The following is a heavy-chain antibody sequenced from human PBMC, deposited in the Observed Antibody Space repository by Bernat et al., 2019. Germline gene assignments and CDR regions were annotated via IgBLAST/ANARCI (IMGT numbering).Heavy chain of an antibody. Sequence: QVQLVESGGGVVQPGRSLRLSCAASGFTFSSYGMHWVRQAPGKGLEWVAVISYDGSNKYYADSVKGRFTISRDNSKNTLYLQMNSLRAEDTAVYYCARDRGYCSGGSCPWFDPWGQGTLVTVSS. V-gene: IGHV3-30*03. J-gene: IGHJ5*02. CDR2: ISYDGSNK. D-gene: IGHD2-15*01. CDR1: GFTFSSYG. CDR3: ARDRGYCSGGSCPWFDP.